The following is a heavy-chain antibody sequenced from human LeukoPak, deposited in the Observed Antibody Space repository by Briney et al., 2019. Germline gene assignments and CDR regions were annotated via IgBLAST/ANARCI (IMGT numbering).Heavy chain of an antibody. V-gene: IGHV3-66*02. CDR1: GFTVSNNY. CDR2: IYSGDNT. CDR3: ARVGGSYAYAP. D-gene: IGHD1-26*01. Sequence: PGGSLRLSCAASGFTVSNNYMSWVRQAPGKGLEWVSVIYSGDNTYYVESVKGRFTISRDNSKNTLFLQMNRLRAEDTAVYYCARVGGSYAYAPWGQGTLVTVSS. J-gene: IGHJ5*02.